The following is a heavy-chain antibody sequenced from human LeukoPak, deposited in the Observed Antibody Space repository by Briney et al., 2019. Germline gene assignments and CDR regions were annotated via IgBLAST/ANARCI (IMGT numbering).Heavy chain of an antibody. Sequence: GGSLRLSCAASGFTFSSYWMSWVRQAPGKGLEWVANIKQDGSEKYYVDSVKGRFTISRDNAKNSLYLQMNSLRAEDTAVYYCARGWLTIFEVVSSSAYYYYYMDVWGKGTTVTVSS. J-gene: IGHJ6*03. D-gene: IGHD3-3*01. CDR3: ARGWLTIFEVVSSSAYYYYYMDV. CDR1: GFTFSSYW. V-gene: IGHV3-7*01. CDR2: IKQDGSEK.